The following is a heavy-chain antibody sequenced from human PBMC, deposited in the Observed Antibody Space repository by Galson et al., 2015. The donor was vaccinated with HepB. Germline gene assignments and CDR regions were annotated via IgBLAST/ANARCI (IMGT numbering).Heavy chain of an antibody. CDR1: GGSFSGYY. Sequence: ETLSLTCAVYGGSFSGYYWNWIRQPPGNGQEWTGEINHSGSTNYTPSLKTRLTISLDTAKNQFSLKLSSVTAADTAVYFCTRVKLREQLVQQYYYGLDVWGQGTTVTVSS. CDR2: INHSGST. D-gene: IGHD6-13*01. J-gene: IGHJ6*02. V-gene: IGHV4-34*01. CDR3: TRVKLREQLVQQYYYGLDV.